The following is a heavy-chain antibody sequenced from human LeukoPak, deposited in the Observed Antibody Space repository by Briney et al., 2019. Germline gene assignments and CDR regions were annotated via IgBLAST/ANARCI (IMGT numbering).Heavy chain of an antibody. J-gene: IGHJ6*03. CDR1: GFTFSSYG. CDR3: AKEMYSGSYYNYYYYMDV. D-gene: IGHD1-26*01. CDR2: IRYDGSNK. V-gene: IGHV3-30*02. Sequence: HPRGSLRLSCAASGFTFSSYGMHWVRQAPGKGLEWVAFIRYDGSNKYYADSVKGRFTISRDNSKNTLYLQMNSLRAEDTAVYYCAKEMYSGSYYNYYYYMDVWGKGTTVTISS.